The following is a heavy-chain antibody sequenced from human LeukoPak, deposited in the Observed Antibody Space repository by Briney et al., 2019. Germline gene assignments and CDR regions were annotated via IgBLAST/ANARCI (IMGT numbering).Heavy chain of an antibody. J-gene: IGHJ6*03. V-gene: IGHV3-7*01. CDR3: ARDSRHGDYLTLTMDV. CDR2: INQDGSAQ. CDR1: GFTFSSYW. Sequence: GGSLRLSCAASGFTFSSYWMNWVRQAPGKGLEWVANINQDGSAQNYVDSVKGRFTFSRDNAMNSLFLQMNSLRAEDTAVYYCARDSRHGDYLTLTMDVWGKGTTVTVPS. D-gene: IGHD4-17*01.